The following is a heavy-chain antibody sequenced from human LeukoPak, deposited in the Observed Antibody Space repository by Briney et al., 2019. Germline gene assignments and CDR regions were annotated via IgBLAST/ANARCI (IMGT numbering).Heavy chain of an antibody. V-gene: IGHV3-23*01. Sequence: PGGSLSLSCAASGFTFTIHAMTWVRQPPGKGLEWVSAISGSGGSTYYADSVKGRSTISRDNSKNPLYLKMNSVRAEDTAVYYCAKHISSRRGGSGWFAPWGQGTLVTVSS. CDR2: ISGSGGST. D-gene: IGHD6-13*01. CDR1: GFTFTIHA. J-gene: IGHJ5*02. CDR3: AKHISSRRGGSGWFAP.